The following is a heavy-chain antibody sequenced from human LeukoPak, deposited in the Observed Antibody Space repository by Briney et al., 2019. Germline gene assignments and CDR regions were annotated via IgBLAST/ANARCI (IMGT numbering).Heavy chain of an antibody. CDR3: AKALVPAAIRGDY. D-gene: IGHD2-2*02. J-gene: IGHJ4*02. CDR2: ISGSGGST. CDR1: GFTFSSYA. Sequence: TAGSLRLSCAASGFTFSSYAMSWVRQAPGEGLEWVSAISGSGGSTYYADSMKGRFTISRDNSKNTLYLQMNSLRAADTAVYYCAKALVPAAIRGDYWGQGTLVTVSS. V-gene: IGHV3-23*01.